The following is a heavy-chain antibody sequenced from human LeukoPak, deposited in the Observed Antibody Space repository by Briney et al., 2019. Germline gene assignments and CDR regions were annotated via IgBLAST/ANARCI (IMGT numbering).Heavy chain of an antibody. Sequence: PSKTLSLTCAVYGGSFSGYCWSWIRQPPGKGLGWIGEINHSGSTNYNPSLKSRVTISVDPSKNQFSLKLSSVISADTAVYYFASLDGSWSSTKPFDYWGQGTLVTVSS. CDR2: INHSGST. D-gene: IGHD3-10*01. CDR3: ASLDGSWSSTKPFDY. CDR1: GGSFSGYC. J-gene: IGHJ4*02. V-gene: IGHV4-34*01.